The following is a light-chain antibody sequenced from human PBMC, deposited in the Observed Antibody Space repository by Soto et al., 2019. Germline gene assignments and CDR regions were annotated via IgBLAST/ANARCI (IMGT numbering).Light chain of an antibody. CDR2: GAS. CDR3: QQYNNWPWT. Sequence: DIVLTQSPATLSVSPGERATLSCRASQSVNTNLAWYQQRPGQAPRLLIYGASTRATGIPARFSGSGSGTEFSLTISSLQSEDFAVYYCQQYNNWPWTFGQGAKVDI. J-gene: IGKJ1*01. CDR1: QSVNTN. V-gene: IGKV3-15*01.